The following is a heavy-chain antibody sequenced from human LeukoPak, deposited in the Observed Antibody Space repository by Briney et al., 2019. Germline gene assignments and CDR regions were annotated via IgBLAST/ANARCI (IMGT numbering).Heavy chain of an antibody. J-gene: IGHJ4*02. Sequence: GASVKDSCKASGYSFIGYYMHWVRQAPGQGLEWMGWLSPYENNTNYAQKFQGRVTMTTETSTSTAHMELRSLRSDDTAVYYCARGGNSGWRTPNDDYWGQGTLVTVSS. CDR2: LSPYENNT. CDR3: ARGGNSGWRTPNDDY. CDR1: GYSFIGYY. V-gene: IGHV1-18*04. D-gene: IGHD6-19*01.